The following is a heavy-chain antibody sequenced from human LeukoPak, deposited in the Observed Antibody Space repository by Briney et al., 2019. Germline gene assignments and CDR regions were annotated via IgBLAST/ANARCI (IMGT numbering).Heavy chain of an antibody. CDR3: ARGKDNWGRWFDP. CDR2: IIPIFGTA. CDR1: GGTFSSYA. J-gene: IGHJ5*02. V-gene: IGHV1-69*05. D-gene: IGHD7-27*01. Sequence: SVKVSCKASGGTFSSYAISWVRQAPGQGLEWMGGIIPIFGTANYAQKFQGRVTITTDESTSTAYMELSSLRSEDTAVYYCARGKDNWGRWFDPWGQGTLVTVSS.